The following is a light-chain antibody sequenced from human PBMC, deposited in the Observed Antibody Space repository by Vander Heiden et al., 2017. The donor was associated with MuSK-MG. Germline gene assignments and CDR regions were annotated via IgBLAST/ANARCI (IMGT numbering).Light chain of an antibody. CDR2: GAS. CDR1: QSVSSN. J-gene: IGKJ2*01. CDR3: QQYNNWPPYT. Sequence: EIVMTQSPATLSVSPGERATLSCRASQSVSSNLAWYQQKPGQAPRLLIYGASTRATGIPARFSGSGSGTEFTLTISRLQSEDFAVYFCQQYNNWPPYTFRQGTKLEIK. V-gene: IGKV3-15*01.